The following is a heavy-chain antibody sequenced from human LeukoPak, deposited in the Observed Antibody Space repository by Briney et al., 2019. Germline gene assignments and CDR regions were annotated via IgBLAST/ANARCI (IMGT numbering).Heavy chain of an antibody. CDR1: GGSISSTNYY. J-gene: IGHJ6*02. D-gene: IGHD2-2*01. CDR2: IYYSGST. V-gene: IGHV4-39*01. Sequence: PSETLSLTCTVSGGSISSTNYYWGWIRQPPGKGLEWIGSIYYSGSTYYNPSLKSRVAISVDTSKNQFSLKLRSVTAADTAVYYCARLSPKGVPAALRYYYGMDVWGQGTTVTVSS. CDR3: ARLSPKGVPAALRYYYGMDV.